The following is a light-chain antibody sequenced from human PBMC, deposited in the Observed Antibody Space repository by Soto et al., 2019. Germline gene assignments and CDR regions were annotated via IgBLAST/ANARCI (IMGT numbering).Light chain of an antibody. CDR3: GSYTSTTTSGV. J-gene: IGLJ2*01. V-gene: IGLV2-14*03. CDR2: DVS. Sequence: QSVLTQPASVSGSPGQSITISCTGTSSDVGGYNYVSWYQQHPGKAPKLLISDVSNRPSGVSDRFSGSKSGNTASLTISGLQAEDEADYYCGSYTSTTTSGVFGGGTKVTVL. CDR1: SSDVGGYNY.